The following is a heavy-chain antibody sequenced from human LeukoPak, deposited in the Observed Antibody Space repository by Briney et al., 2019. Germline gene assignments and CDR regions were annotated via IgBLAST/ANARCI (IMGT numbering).Heavy chain of an antibody. CDR3: ARDRGPSGSYYDAFDI. V-gene: IGHV4-4*07. CDR1: GGSISSYY. CDR2: IYTSGST. D-gene: IGHD1-26*01. J-gene: IGHJ3*02. Sequence: PSETLSLTCTVSGGSISSYYWSWIRQPAGKGLEWIGRIYTSGSTNYNPSLKSRVTMSVDTSKNQFSLKLSSVTAAGTAVYYCARDRGPSGSYYDAFDIWGQGTMVTVSS.